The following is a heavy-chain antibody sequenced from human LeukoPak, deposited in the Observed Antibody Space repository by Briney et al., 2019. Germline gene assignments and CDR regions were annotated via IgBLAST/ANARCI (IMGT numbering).Heavy chain of an antibody. Sequence: SETLSLTCTVSGGSISSSSYYWGWIRQPPGKGLEWIGSIYYSGSTNYSPSLKSRVTISVDTSKNQFSLKLSSVSAADTAVYYCARGGYSDSQGSRDAFDIWGQGTLITVSS. D-gene: IGHD3-22*01. CDR2: IYYSGST. CDR3: ARGGYSDSQGSRDAFDI. CDR1: GGSISSSSYY. V-gene: IGHV4-39*07. J-gene: IGHJ3*02.